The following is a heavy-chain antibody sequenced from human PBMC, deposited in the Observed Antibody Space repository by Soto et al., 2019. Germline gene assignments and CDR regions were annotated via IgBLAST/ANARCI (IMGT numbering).Heavy chain of an antibody. CDR3: AKGGGGDHGY. J-gene: IGHJ4*02. Sequence: EVQLVESEGGLVQPGGSLRLSCEASGFIFTTSDMSWVRQAPGKGLEWISSITITGDTTHYADSVKGRFTISRDNSRNTVYLQMNSLRVAAPAVYYCAKGGGGDHGYWGQGTLVAVSS. CDR1: GFIFTTSD. CDR2: ITITGDTT. V-gene: IGHV3-23*04. D-gene: IGHD2-21*02.